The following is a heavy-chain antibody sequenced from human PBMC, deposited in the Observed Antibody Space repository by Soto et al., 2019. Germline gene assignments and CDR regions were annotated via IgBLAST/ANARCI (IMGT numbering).Heavy chain of an antibody. CDR1: GFTFSSYA. Sequence: GGSLRLSCAASGFTFSSYAMSWVRQAPGKGLEWVSAISGSGGSTYYADSEKGRFTISRDSSKNTLYLQMNSRRAEDTAVYYCEKGAEGKGSSYTRYYFDYWGQGTLVTVSS. V-gene: IGHV3-23*01. D-gene: IGHD2-2*02. CDR2: ISGSGGST. CDR3: EKGAEGKGSSYTRYYFDY. J-gene: IGHJ4*02.